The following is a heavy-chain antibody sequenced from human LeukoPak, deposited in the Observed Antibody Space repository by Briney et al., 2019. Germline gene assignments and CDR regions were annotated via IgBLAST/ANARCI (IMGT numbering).Heavy chain of an antibody. V-gene: IGHV3-23*01. CDR2: IFGSGGSP. D-gene: IGHD5-18*01. Sequence: PGGSLRLSCEASGFTFGSHAMYWVRQAPGKGLEWVAGIFGSGGSPHYAGSVKGRFTISRDNSRNTVYLQINSLRADDTAVYYCGKTTVGYSSGQKPAWPVDYWGQGTLVTVSS. CDR1: GFTFGSHA. J-gene: IGHJ4*02. CDR3: GKTTVGYSSGQKPAWPVDY.